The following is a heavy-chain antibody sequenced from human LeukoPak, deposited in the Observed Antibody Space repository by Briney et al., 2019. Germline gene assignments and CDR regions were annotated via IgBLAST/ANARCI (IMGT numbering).Heavy chain of an antibody. Sequence: PSETLSLTCTVSGGSISSYYWSWIRQPPGKGLEWIGYIYYSGSTNYNPSLKSRVTISIDTSKNQFSLKLSSVTAADTAVYYCARGYLGYDSSGFYFDYWGQGTLVTVSS. CDR2: IYYSGST. CDR3: ARGYLGYDSSGFYFDY. V-gene: IGHV4-59*01. CDR1: GGSISSYY. J-gene: IGHJ4*02. D-gene: IGHD3-22*01.